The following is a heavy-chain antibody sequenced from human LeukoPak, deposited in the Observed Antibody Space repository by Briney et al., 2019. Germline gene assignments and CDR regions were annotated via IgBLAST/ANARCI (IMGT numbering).Heavy chain of an antibody. J-gene: IGHJ3*02. V-gene: IGHV5-51*01. CDR1: GYSFTNYW. CDR2: IYPGDSDT. CDR3: ARPPEAAAIDAFDI. Sequence: GESLKISCKGSGYSFTNYWIGWVRQMPGKGLEWMGIIYPGDSDTRYSPSFQGQVTISADKSISTAYLQWSILKASDTAMYYCARPPEAAAIDAFDIWGQGTMVTVSS. D-gene: IGHD2-2*01.